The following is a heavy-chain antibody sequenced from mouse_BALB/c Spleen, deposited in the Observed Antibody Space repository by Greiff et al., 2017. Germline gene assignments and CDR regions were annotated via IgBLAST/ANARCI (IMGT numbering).Heavy chain of an antibody. CDR3: ARRGTGAWFAY. D-gene: IGHD4-1*01. J-gene: IGHJ3*01. Sequence: QVQLQQSGAELVRPGTSVKVSCKASGYAFTNYLIEWVKQRPGQGLEWIGVINPGSGGTNYNEKFKGKATLTADKSSSTAYMQLSSLTSDDSAVYFCARRGTGAWFAYWGQGTLVTVSA. V-gene: IGHV1-54*01. CDR2: INPGSGGT. CDR1: GYAFTNYL.